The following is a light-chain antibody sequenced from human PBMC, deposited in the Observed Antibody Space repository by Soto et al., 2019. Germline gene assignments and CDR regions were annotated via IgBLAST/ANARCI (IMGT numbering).Light chain of an antibody. CDR3: SSFNPNPIYA. J-gene: IGLJ1*01. CDR1: HDDIGTYDY. Sequence: QSALTHPASVCGSPGDSITISCTGNHDDIGTYDYVSWYQQHPGRAPRVLIHGVTTRPSGISGRFSASKPALTASLTISGLQPEDEADSYCSSFNPNPIYAFGTENKVSVL. CDR2: GVT. V-gene: IGLV2-14*03.